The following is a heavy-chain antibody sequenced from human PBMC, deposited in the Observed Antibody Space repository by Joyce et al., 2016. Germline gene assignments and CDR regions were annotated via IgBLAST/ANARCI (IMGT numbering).Heavy chain of an antibody. V-gene: IGHV4-59*01. Sequence: QVQLQESGPGLVKPSETLSLTCTVSGASISSFYWSWIRQPPGKGLEWIGQMSYRGSTNFNPSLKRRVTISVDRSKNQFSLELTSVTAVDTAVYYCANIVVGTSTTFDSWGQGILVTVST. D-gene: IGHD1-26*01. CDR1: GASISSFY. CDR2: MSYRGST. CDR3: ANIVVGTSTTFDS. J-gene: IGHJ4*02.